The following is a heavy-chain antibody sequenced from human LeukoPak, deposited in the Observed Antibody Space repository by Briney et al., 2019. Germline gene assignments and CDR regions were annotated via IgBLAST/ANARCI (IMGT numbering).Heavy chain of an antibody. CDR2: ISHSGTT. J-gene: IGHJ4*02. CDR1: GASITTRSW. CDR3: ARFPFVYVWGTDFFDS. D-gene: IGHD3-16*01. V-gene: IGHV4-4*02. Sequence: SETLSLTCAVSGASITTRSWWSWVRQPPGKGLEWIGEISHSGTTNYDPSLKSRGTISLDKSNNHFSLELSSVTAADTAVYFCARFPFVYVWGTDFFDSWGQGTLVTVSS.